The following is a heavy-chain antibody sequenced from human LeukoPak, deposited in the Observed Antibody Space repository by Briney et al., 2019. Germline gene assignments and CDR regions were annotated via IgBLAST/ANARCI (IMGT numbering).Heavy chain of an antibody. CDR3: AKGVTGVAGRHYFDY. D-gene: IGHD6-19*01. J-gene: IGHJ4*02. Sequence: GGSLRLSCAASGFTFSSYAMSSVRQAPGKGLEWVSAISGSGGSTYYADSVKGRFTISRDNSKNTLDLQMNSLRAEDTAVYYCAKGVTGVAGRHYFDYWGQGTLVTVSS. V-gene: IGHV3-23*01. CDR1: GFTFSSYA. CDR2: ISGSGGST.